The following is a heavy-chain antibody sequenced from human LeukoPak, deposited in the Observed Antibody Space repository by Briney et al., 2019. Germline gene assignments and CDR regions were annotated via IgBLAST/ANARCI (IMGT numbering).Heavy chain of an antibody. CDR3: AKDIGSAAGELYYFDY. Sequence: GGSLRLSCAASGFTFDDYAMHWVRQAPGKGLEWVSGISWNSGSIGYADSVKGRFTISRDNAKNSLYLQMNSLRAEDTALYYCAKDIGSAAGELYYFDYWGQGTLVTVSS. CDR1: GFTFDDYA. D-gene: IGHD6-13*01. CDR2: ISWNSGSI. J-gene: IGHJ4*02. V-gene: IGHV3-9*01.